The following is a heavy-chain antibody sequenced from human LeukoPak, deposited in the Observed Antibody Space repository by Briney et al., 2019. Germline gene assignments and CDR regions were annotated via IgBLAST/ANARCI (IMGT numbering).Heavy chain of an antibody. D-gene: IGHD4-11*01. J-gene: IGHJ5*02. CDR3: ARRTTTAAYNWFDP. CDR1: GGSISSHY. V-gene: IGHV4-59*11. Sequence: SETLSLTCTVSGGSISSHYWSWIRQPPGKGLEWIGYMFYGGSTTYNSSLKSRVTISVDSSKNQFSLKLRSVTAADTAVFYCARRTTTAAYNWFDPWGQGTLVTVSS. CDR2: MFYGGST.